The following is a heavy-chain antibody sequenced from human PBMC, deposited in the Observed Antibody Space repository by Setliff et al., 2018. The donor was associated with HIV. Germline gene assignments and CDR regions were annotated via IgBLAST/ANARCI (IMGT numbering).Heavy chain of an antibody. Sequence: PGGSLRLSCAASGFTFSSYWMSWVRQAPGKGLEWVANIKQDGSDKYYVDSVKGRFTISRDTAKNSLYLQMNSLRAEDTALYYCARENYYDSSGYFWYFQHWGQGTLVTVSS. CDR3: ARENYYDSSGYFWYFQH. CDR1: GFTFSSYW. J-gene: IGHJ1*01. D-gene: IGHD3-22*01. CDR2: IKQDGSDK. V-gene: IGHV3-7*01.